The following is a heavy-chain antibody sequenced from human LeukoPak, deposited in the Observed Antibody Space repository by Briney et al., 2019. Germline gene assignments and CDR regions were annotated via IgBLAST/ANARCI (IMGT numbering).Heavy chain of an antibody. D-gene: IGHD6-19*01. CDR2: ISSSSSYI. CDR3: AKDDSRIAVAGLQEH. CDR1: GFTFSSYS. J-gene: IGHJ1*01. Sequence: GGSLRLSCAASGFTFSSYSMNWVRQAPGKGLEWVSSISSSSSYIYYADSVKGRFTISRDNSKNTLYLQMNSLRAEDTAVYYCAKDDSRIAVAGLQEHWGQGTLVTVSS. V-gene: IGHV3-21*04.